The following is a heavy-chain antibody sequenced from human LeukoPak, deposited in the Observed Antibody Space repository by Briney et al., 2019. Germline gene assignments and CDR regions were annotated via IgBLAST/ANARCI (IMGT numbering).Heavy chain of an antibody. CDR2: IYYSGST. V-gene: IGHV4-59*01. Sequence: SETLSLTCTVSGGSISSYYWSWIRQPPGKGLEWIGYIYYSGSTNYNPSLKSRVTISVDTSKNQFSLKLSSVTAADTAVYYCARDVGGSYSDWGQGTLVTVSS. CDR3: ARDVGGSYSD. CDR1: GGSISSYY. J-gene: IGHJ4*02. D-gene: IGHD1-26*01.